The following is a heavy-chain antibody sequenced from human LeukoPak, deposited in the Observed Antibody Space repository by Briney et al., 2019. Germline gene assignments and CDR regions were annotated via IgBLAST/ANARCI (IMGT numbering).Heavy chain of an antibody. J-gene: IGHJ4*02. V-gene: IGHV3-30-3*01. CDR1: GFTFSSYA. D-gene: IGHD6-6*01. Sequence: GGSLRLSCAASGFTFSSYAMYWVRQAPGKGLEWVAVISYDGNNKYYADSVKGRFTISRDGSKNTLSLQMNSLRAEDTAVYYCARGAPERISSSTNYYFDYWGQGTLVTVSS. CDR3: ARGAPERISSSTNYYFDY. CDR2: ISYDGNNK.